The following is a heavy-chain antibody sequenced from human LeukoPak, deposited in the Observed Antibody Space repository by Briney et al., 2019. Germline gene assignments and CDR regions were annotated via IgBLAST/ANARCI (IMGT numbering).Heavy chain of an antibody. CDR2: INHSGST. J-gene: IGHJ6*03. CDR1: GGSFSGYY. Sequence: SETLSLTCAVYGGSFSGYYWSWIRQPPGKGLEWIGEINHSGSTNYNPSLKSRVTISIDTSKNQFSLKLSSVTAADTAVYYCARGCVYMDVWGKGTTVTVSS. V-gene: IGHV4-34*01. CDR3: ARGCVYMDV.